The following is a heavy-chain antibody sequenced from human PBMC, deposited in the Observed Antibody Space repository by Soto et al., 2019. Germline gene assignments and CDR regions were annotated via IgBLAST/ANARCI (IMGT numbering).Heavy chain of an antibody. CDR2: IYYSGST. V-gene: IGHV4-39*07. CDR1: GGSISSSSYY. D-gene: IGHD3-10*01. J-gene: IGHJ4*02. CDR3: ARVGPTYYYGSGSYENFDY. Sequence: LSLTCTVSGGSISSSSYYWGWIRQPPGKGLEWIGSIYYSGSTYYNPSLKSRVTISVDTSKNQFSLKLSSVTAADTAVYYCARVGPTYYYGSGSYENFDYWGQGTLVTVSS.